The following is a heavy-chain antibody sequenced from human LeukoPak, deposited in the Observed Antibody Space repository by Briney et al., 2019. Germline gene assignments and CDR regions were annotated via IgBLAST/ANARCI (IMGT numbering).Heavy chain of an antibody. D-gene: IGHD1-14*01. CDR3: ARDTGYGMDV. Sequence: GGSLRLSCAASGFTFSSYWMNWVRQAPGKGLEWVANIKQDGSEKYYVDSVKARFTVSRDNDKNSLYLQMNSLRAEDTAVYYCARDTGYGMDVWGKGTTVTVSS. J-gene: IGHJ6*04. CDR1: GFTFSSYW. V-gene: IGHV3-7*03. CDR2: IKQDGSEK.